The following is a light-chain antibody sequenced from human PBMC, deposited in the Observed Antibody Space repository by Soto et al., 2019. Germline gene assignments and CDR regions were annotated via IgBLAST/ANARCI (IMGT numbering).Light chain of an antibody. CDR1: SSDFGGYNY. Sequence: QSALSEHASVSGSPGQPITISCSGTSSDFGGYNYVSWYQQHPGKVPKLMIYDVSNWPSGVSSRFSGSKSGNTASLTISGLQAEDEADYYCSSYTSSSTVYVFGTGTKVTVL. V-gene: IGLV2-14*01. CDR3: SSYTSSSTVYV. J-gene: IGLJ1*01. CDR2: DVS.